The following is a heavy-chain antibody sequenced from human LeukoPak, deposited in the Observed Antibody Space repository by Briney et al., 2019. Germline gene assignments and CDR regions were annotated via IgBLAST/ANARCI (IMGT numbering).Heavy chain of an antibody. CDR3: ARGEVAPNWFDP. D-gene: IGHD5-12*01. V-gene: IGHV4-59*01. CDR2: IYYSRST. Sequence: PSETLSLTCTVSGGSISRYYWSWIRDPPGPGLRFLGYIYYSRSTNYNPSLKSRVTISVDTSKNHFSLRLYSVTPADTAVYYCARGEVAPNWFDPWGQGILVTVSS. J-gene: IGHJ5*02. CDR1: GGSISRYY.